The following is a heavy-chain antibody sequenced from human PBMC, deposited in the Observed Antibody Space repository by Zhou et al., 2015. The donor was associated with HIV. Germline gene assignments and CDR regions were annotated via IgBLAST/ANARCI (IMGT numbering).Heavy chain of an antibody. Sequence: QVQLVQSGVEVKKPGASLNVSCKAYGYTFTSYGITWVRQAPGQGLEWMGWINVYNGDTKYSQKFQGRLTMTTDTSTSTVYMDLRSLRSDDTAVYYCARGKGYFDYWGQGSLVTVS. CDR2: INVYNGDT. J-gene: IGHJ4*02. V-gene: IGHV1-18*01. CDR1: GYTFTSYG. D-gene: IGHD6-13*01. CDR3: ARGKGYFDY.